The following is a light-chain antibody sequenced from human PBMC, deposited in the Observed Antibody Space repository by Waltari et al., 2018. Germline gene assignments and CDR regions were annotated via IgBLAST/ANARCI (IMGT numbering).Light chain of an antibody. CDR3: CSYAGSSTFVV. V-gene: IGLV2-23*02. CDR1: SSDAGSYNL. J-gene: IGLJ2*01. Sequence: QSALTQPASVSGSPGQSITISCTGTSSDAGSYNLVSWYQPHPGKAPKLMIYEVSKWPSGVSNRFSGSKSGNTASLTIAGLQAEDEADYYCCSYAGSSTFVVFGGGTKLTVL. CDR2: EVS.